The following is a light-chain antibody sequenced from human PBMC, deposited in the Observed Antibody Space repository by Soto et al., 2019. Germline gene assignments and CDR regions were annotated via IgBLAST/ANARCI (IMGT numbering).Light chain of an antibody. CDR3: QQYNNWPPIA. CDR1: QTISSW. J-gene: IGKJ3*01. V-gene: IGKV1-5*01. CDR2: DAS. Sequence: DIQMTQSPSTLPASVGDRVTITCRASQTISSWLAWYQQKPGKAPDLLIYDASRLAGGVPSRFSGSESGTEFTLTIGSLQPDDFATYFCQQYNNWPPIAFGPGTKVDIK.